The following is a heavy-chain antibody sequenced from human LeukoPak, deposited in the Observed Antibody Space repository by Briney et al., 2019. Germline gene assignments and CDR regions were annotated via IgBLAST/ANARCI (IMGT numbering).Heavy chain of an antibody. CDR1: GFTFSSYS. Sequence: GGSLRLSCAASGFTFSSYSMNWVRQAPGKGLEWVSSISSSSSYIYYADSVKGRFTISRDNAKNSLYLQMNSLRAEDTAVYYCARDSPPDIVVVPAALTMDVWGKGTTVTVPS. J-gene: IGHJ6*03. V-gene: IGHV3-21*01. CDR3: ARDSPPDIVVVPAALTMDV. D-gene: IGHD2-2*01. CDR2: ISSSSSYI.